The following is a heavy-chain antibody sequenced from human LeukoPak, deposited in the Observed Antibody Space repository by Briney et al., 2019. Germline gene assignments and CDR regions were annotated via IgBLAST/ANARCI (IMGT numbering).Heavy chain of an antibody. CDR2: MFYSGST. Sequence: PSETLSLTCTVSGGSMRNYYWSWIRQPPGKGLEWIGYMFYSGSTNYNPSLKSRVTISLDTSKNQFSLKLSSVTVADTAVYYCARGRYYYDSTGLPHFDSWGQGTLVTVSS. J-gene: IGHJ4*02. CDR3: ARGRYYYDSTGLPHFDS. CDR1: GGSMRNYY. V-gene: IGHV4-59*01. D-gene: IGHD3-22*01.